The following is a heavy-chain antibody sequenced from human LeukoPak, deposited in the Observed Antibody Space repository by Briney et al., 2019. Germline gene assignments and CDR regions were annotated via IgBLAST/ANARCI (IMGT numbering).Heavy chain of an antibody. CDR2: INHSGST. V-gene: IGHV4-34*01. CDR3: ARGRRGFVDY. Sequence: PSETLSLTCAVYGGSFSGYYWSWIRQPPGKGVEWIGEINHSGSTNYNPSLKSRVTISVDKCKNQFSLKLPSVTAADTAVYYCARGRRGFVDYWGQGTLVTVSS. D-gene: IGHD3-22*01. CDR1: GGSFSGYY. J-gene: IGHJ4*02.